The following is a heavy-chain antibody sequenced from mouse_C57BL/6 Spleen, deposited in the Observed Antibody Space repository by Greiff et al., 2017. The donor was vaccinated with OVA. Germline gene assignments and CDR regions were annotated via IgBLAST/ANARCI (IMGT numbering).Heavy chain of an antibody. CDR2: IYPGSGST. Sequence: QVQLQQPGAELVKPGASVKMSCKASGYTFTSYWITWVKQRPGQGLEWIGDIYPGSGSTNYNEKFKGKATLTVDTSSSTAYMQLSSLTSEDSAVYYCARKYDYDEAWFAYWGQGTLVTVSA. CDR1: GYTFTSYW. J-gene: IGHJ3*01. V-gene: IGHV1-55*01. CDR3: ARKYDYDEAWFAY. D-gene: IGHD2-4*01.